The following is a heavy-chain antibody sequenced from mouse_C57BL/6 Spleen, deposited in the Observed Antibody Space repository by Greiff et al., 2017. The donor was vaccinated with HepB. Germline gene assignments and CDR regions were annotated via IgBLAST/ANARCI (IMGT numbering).Heavy chain of an antibody. CDR3: AREGNYYGSSYGYFDV. CDR2: IYPGDGDT. Sequence: QVQLQQSGPELVKPGASVKISCKASGYAFSSSWMNWVKQRPGKGLEWIGRIYPGDGDTNYNGKFKGKATLTADKSSSTAYMQLSSLTSEDSAVYFCAREGNYYGSSYGYFDVWGTGTTVTVSS. D-gene: IGHD1-1*01. V-gene: IGHV1-82*01. J-gene: IGHJ1*03. CDR1: GYAFSSSW.